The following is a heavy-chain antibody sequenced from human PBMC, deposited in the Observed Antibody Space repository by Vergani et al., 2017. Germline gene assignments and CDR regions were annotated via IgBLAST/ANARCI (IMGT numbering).Heavy chain of an antibody. CDR2: IIPIFGTA. V-gene: IGHV1-69*01. CDR3: AIDRCSSTSCQEGIYYMDV. D-gene: IGHD2-2*01. Sequence: QVQLVQSGAEVKKPGSSVKVSSKASGGTFSSYAISWVRQAPGQGLEWRGGIIPIFGTANYAQKFQGRVTITADESTSTAYMELSSLRSEDTAVYYCAIDRCSSTSCQEGIYYMDVWGKGTTVTVSS. J-gene: IGHJ6*03. CDR1: GGTFSSYA.